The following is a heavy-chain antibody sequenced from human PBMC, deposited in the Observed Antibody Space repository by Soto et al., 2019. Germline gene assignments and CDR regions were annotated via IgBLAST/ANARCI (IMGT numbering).Heavy chain of an antibody. V-gene: IGHV4-59*08. D-gene: IGHD2-15*01. CDR1: GGSISSYY. Sequence: SETLSLTCTVSGGSISSYYWSWIRQPPGKGLEWIGYIYYSGSTNYNPSLKSRVTISVDTSKNQFSLKLSSVTAADTAVYYCARYCSGGSCYGVFDYWGQGTLVTVSS. CDR2: IYYSGST. CDR3: ARYCSGGSCYGVFDY. J-gene: IGHJ4*02.